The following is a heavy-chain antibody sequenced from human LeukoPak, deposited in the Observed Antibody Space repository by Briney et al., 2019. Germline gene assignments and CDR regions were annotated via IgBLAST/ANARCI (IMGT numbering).Heavy chain of an antibody. CDR2: IGTAGDT. Sequence: GGSLRLSCAASGFTFSSYDMHWVRQATGKGLEWVSAIGTAGDTYYPGSVKGRFTISRENAKNSLYLQMNSLGAGDTAMYYCAREASSWSVGWYFDLWGRGTLVTVSS. J-gene: IGHJ2*01. V-gene: IGHV3-13*01. CDR1: GFTFSSYD. CDR3: AREASSWSVGWYFDL. D-gene: IGHD6-13*01.